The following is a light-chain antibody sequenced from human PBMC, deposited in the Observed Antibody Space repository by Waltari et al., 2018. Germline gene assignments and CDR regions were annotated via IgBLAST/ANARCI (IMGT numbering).Light chain of an antibody. Sequence: SVLTQPPSTSGPPVQRVPIPCSGCSSNIGITTVTWYQQLPGTAPNLLINSNVHRPSRVPDRFYGSKSGTSASLAISGLQSEDEADYYCAAWDDSLNGWVFGGGTKLTVL. CDR1: SSNIGITT. CDR3: AAWDDSLNGWV. CDR2: SNV. J-gene: IGLJ3*02. V-gene: IGLV1-44*01.